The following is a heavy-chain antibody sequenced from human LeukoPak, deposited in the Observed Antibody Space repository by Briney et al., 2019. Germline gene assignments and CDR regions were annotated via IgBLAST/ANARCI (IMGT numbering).Heavy chain of an antibody. CDR2: ISGSGGST. V-gene: IGHV3-23*01. D-gene: IGHD5-12*01. J-gene: IGHJ4*02. Sequence: GGSLRLSCAATGFTFSSYAMSWVRQARGKGLEWVSAISGSGGSTYYADSVKGRFTISRDNSKNTLYLQMNSLRAEDTAVYYCAKSSRGYVSSFDYWGQGTLVTVSS. CDR1: GFTFSSYA. CDR3: AKSSRGYVSSFDY.